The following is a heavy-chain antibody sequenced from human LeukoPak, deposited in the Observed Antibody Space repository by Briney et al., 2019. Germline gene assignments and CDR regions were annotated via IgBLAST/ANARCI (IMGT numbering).Heavy chain of an antibody. J-gene: IGHJ6*02. D-gene: IGHD3-9*01. CDR3: ARDLTPVLRYFDWLFDPNYYYGMDV. Sequence: ASVKVSCKASGYTFTSYYMHWVRQAPGQGLEWMGIINPSGVSTSYAQKFQGRVTMTRDTSTSTVYMELSSLRSEDTAVYYCARDLTPVLRYFDWLFDPNYYYGMDVWGQGTTVTVSS. V-gene: IGHV1-46*01. CDR1: GYTFTSYY. CDR2: INPSGVST.